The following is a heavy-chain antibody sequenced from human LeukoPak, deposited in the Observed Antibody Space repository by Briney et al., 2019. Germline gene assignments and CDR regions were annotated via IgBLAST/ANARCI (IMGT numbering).Heavy chain of an antibody. CDR2: IYYSGST. Sequence: SETLSLTCTVSGGSISSSSHYWGWIRQPPGKGLEWIGSIYYSGSTYYNPSLKSRVTISVDTSKNQFSLKLSSVTAADTAVYYCARGRRSFGGAFDYWGQGTLVTVSS. D-gene: IGHD3-10*01. V-gene: IGHV4-39*07. CDR3: ARGRRSFGGAFDY. J-gene: IGHJ4*02. CDR1: GGSISSSSHY.